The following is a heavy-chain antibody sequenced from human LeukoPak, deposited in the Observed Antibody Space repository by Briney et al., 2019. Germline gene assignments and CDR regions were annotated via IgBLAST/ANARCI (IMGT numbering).Heavy chain of an antibody. V-gene: IGHV1-46*01. CDR2: INPSGGST. Sequence: ASVKVSCKASGYTFTSYYMHWVRQAPGQGLEWMGIINPSGGSTSYAQKFQGRVTMTRDMSTSTVYMELSSLRSEDTAVYYCARDYPYCSGGSCYYTNYYFDYWGQGTLVTVSS. CDR3: ARDYPYCSGGSCYYTNYYFDY. J-gene: IGHJ4*02. D-gene: IGHD2-15*01. CDR1: GYTFTSYY.